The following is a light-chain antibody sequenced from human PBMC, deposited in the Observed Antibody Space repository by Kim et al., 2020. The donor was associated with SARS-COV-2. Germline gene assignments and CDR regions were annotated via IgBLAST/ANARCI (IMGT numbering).Light chain of an antibody. CDR1: QGISNW. V-gene: IGKV1D-16*02. Sequence: ASVGDRVTITCRARQGISNWLAWYQQRPGKDPKSLIYAASSLQSGVPSRFSGSGSGTDFTLTISSLQPEDFATYYCQQYSTYPYTFGQGTKLEI. CDR2: AAS. CDR3: QQYSTYPYT. J-gene: IGKJ2*01.